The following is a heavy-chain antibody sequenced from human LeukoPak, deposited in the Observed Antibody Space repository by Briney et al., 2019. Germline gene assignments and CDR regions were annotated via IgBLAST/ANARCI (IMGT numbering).Heavy chain of an antibody. J-gene: IGHJ4*02. V-gene: IGHV4-34*01. Sequence: SETLSLNCAVYGGSFSAYYWSWVRQPPGKGLEWIGEINHSGNINYNPSLKSRVTISVDTSKNQFSLNLSSVTAADTAVYYCAREDISGRVTTILPYWGQGILVTVSS. D-gene: IGHD5-12*01. CDR2: INHSGNI. CDR1: GGSFSAYY. CDR3: AREDISGRVTTILPY.